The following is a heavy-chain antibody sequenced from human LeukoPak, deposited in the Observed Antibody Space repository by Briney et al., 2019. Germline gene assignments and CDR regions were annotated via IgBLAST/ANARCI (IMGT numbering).Heavy chain of an antibody. CDR1: GYSFTGYY. V-gene: IGHV1-2*02. CDR3: ARGGLRVMVYRLYYMDV. J-gene: IGHJ6*03. D-gene: IGHD2-8*01. Sequence: ASVKVSCKASGYSFTGYYMHWVRQAPGQGLEWMGWINPNSGDTKYAQEFQGRVTMTRDTSISTAYMELTRLRSDDTAVYYCARGGLRVMVYRLYYMDVWGKGTTVTVSS. CDR2: INPNSGDT.